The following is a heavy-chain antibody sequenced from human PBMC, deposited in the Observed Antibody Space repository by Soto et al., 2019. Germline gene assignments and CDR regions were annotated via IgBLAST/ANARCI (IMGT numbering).Heavy chain of an antibody. CDR2: IYTSGST. V-gene: IGHV4-4*07. CDR1: GGSISSYY. J-gene: IGHJ4*02. Sequence: PSETLSLTCTVSGGSISSYYWSWIRQPAGKGLEWIGRIYTSGSTNYNPSLKSRVTMSVDTSKNQFSLKLSSVTAADTAVYYCARDRVSSSWYGTPLDYWGQGTLVTVSS. CDR3: ARDRVSSSWYGTPLDY. D-gene: IGHD6-13*01.